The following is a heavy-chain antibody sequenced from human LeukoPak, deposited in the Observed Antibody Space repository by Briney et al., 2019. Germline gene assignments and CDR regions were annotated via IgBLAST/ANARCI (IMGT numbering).Heavy chain of an antibody. D-gene: IGHD5-18*01. J-gene: IGHJ4*02. CDR3: ARGGIQLWGAIHY. CDR1: GFTFSSYS. Sequence: GGSLRLSCAASGFTFSSYSMNWVRQAPGKGLEWVSSISSSSSYIYYADSVKGRFTISRDNAKNSLYLQMNSLRAEDTAVYYCARGGIQLWGAIHYWGQGTLVTVSS. CDR2: ISSSSSYI. V-gene: IGHV3-21*01.